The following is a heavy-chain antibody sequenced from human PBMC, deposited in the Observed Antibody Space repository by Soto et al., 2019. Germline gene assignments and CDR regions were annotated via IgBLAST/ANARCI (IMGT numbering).Heavy chain of an antibody. J-gene: IGHJ5*02. V-gene: IGHV1-46*01. Sequence: QVQLVQSGAEVKKPGASVKVSCKASGYTFTSYYMHWVRQAPGQGLEWLGIINPSGGSTSYAQKFQGRVTMTRDTSTSTVYMELSSLRSEDTAVYYCARDRRVGGYDPVGQGTLVTVSS. CDR1: GYTFTSYY. CDR3: ARDRRVGGYDP. CDR2: INPSGGST. D-gene: IGHD5-12*01.